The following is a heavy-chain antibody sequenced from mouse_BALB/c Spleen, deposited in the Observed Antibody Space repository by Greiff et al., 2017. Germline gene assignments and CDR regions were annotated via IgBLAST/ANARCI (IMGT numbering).Heavy chain of an antibody. CDR1: GFTFSSYA. D-gene: IGHD2-4*01. V-gene: IGHV5-9-4*01. CDR3: ARGIYYDYDGAY. J-gene: IGHJ3*01. Sequence: EVKLMESGGGLVKPGGSLKLSCAASGFTFSSYAMSWVRQSPEKRLEWVAEISSGGSYTYYPDTVTGRFTISRDNAKNTLYLEMSSLRSEDTAMYYCARGIYYDYDGAYWGQGTLVTVSA. CDR2: ISSGGSYT.